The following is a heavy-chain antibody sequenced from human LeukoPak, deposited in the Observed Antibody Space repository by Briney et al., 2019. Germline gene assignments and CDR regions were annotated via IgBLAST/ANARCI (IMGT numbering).Heavy chain of an antibody. D-gene: IGHD2-15*01. J-gene: IGHJ6*03. Sequence: GGSLRLSCAASGVTVSSNYMSWVRQAPGKGLEWGSVIYSGGSTYYADSVRGRFTISRDNSKNTLYLQKNSLRAEDTAVYNCARDQGGYVYYYYYIDVWGKETTLTISS. V-gene: IGHV3-53*01. CDR1: GVTVSSNY. CDR3: ARDQGGYVYYYYYIDV. CDR2: IYSGGST.